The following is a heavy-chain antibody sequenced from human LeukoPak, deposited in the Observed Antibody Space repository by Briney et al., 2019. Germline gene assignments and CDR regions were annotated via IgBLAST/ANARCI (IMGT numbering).Heavy chain of an antibody. J-gene: IGHJ6*02. V-gene: IGHV1-2*04. CDR2: INPNSGGT. CDR3: ARRAGDYYYYGMDV. CDR1: GYTFTGYY. Sequence: GASVKVSCKASGYTFTGYYMHWVRQAPGQGLEWMGWINPNSGGTNYAQKFQGWVTMTRDTSISTAYMELSRLRSDDTAVYYCARRAGDYYYYGMDVWGQGTTVTVSS. D-gene: IGHD3-10*01.